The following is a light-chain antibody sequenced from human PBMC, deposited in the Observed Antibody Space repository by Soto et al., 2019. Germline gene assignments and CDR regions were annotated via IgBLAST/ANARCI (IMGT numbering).Light chain of an antibody. Sequence: QSALTQPRSVSGSPGQSVTISCTGTSSDVGGQRYVSWYQQDPGKAPKLMIYEGSKRPSGVPDRFSGSKSGNTASLTISGLQPEDEADYCCCAYAGSYTWVFGGGTKLTVL. CDR2: EGS. CDR3: CAYAGSYTWV. CDR1: SSDVGGQRY. J-gene: IGLJ3*02. V-gene: IGLV2-11*01.